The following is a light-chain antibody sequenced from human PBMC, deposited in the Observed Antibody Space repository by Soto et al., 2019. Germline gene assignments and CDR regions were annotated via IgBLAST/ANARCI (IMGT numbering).Light chain of an antibody. CDR2: GAS. V-gene: IGKV3-20*01. CDR3: QQYGSSPIT. Sequence: EIVLTQSPGTLSLSPGERATLSCRASQSVRSSYLAWYQQKPGQPPRLLIYGASSRATGIPDRFSGSGSGTDFILTVSRLEPEDFVLSSCQQYGSSPITFGQGTRLEMK. J-gene: IGKJ5*01. CDR1: QSVRSSY.